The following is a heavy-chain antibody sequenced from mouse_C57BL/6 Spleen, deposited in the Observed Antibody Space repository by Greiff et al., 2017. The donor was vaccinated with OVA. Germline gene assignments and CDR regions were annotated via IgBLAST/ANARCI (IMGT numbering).Heavy chain of an antibody. CDR3: TRESDYYGSSYHWYFDV. J-gene: IGHJ1*03. Sequence: QVQLQQSGAELVRPGASVTLSCKASGYTFTDYEMHWVKQTPVHGLEWIGAIDPETGGTAYNQKFKGKAILTADKSSSTAYMELRSLTAEDSAVYYGTRESDYYGSSYHWYFDVWGTGTTVTVSS. D-gene: IGHD1-1*01. CDR1: GYTFTDYE. CDR2: IDPETGGT. V-gene: IGHV1-15*01.